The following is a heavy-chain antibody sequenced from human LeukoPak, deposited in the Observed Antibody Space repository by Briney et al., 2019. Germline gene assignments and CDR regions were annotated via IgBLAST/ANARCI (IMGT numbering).Heavy chain of an antibody. CDR3: ARGPRYYYDSSGYSFDY. CDR1: GGSISSYY. D-gene: IGHD3-22*01. CDR2: IYYSGST. Sequence: PSETLSLTCTVSGGSISSYYWSWIRQPPGKGLEWIGYIYYSGSTNYNPSIKSRVTISVDTSKNQFSLKLSSVTAADTAVYYCARGPRYYYDSSGYSFDYWGEGTLVTVSS. V-gene: IGHV4-59*01. J-gene: IGHJ4*02.